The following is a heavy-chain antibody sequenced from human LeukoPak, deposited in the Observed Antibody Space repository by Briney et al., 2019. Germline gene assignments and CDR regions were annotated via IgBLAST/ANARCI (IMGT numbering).Heavy chain of an antibody. Sequence: TSETLSLTCTVSGYSISSGYYWGWIRQPPGKGLEWIGYIFYSGSTNYNPSLKSRVTISVDTSRNQFSLKLSSVTAADTAVYYCARGNWYDPWGLGTLVTVSS. V-gene: IGHV4-38-2*02. CDR2: IFYSGST. CDR1: GYSISSGYY. CDR3: ARGNWYDP. J-gene: IGHJ5*02.